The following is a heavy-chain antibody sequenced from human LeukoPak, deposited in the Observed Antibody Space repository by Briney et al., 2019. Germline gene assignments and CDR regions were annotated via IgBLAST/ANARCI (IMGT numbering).Heavy chain of an antibody. Sequence: ASVKVSCKASGYTLTGYYMHWVRQAPGQGLEGMGWINPNSNGTNYAQKFQGRVTMTWDTSINTAYMELSRLTSDDTAVYYCARGNSNYRGYYYYMDVWGKGTTVTVSS. D-gene: IGHD4-11*01. V-gene: IGHV1-2*02. CDR1: GYTLTGYY. CDR2: INPNSNGT. CDR3: ARGNSNYRGYYYYMDV. J-gene: IGHJ6*03.